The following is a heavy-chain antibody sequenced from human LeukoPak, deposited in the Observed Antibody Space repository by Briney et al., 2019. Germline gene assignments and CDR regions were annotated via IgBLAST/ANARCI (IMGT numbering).Heavy chain of an antibody. CDR1: GFTFTSYY. V-gene: IGHV1-46*01. D-gene: IGHD6-6*01. CDR3: ARDGASSSGSSGY. J-gene: IGHJ4*02. CDR2: INPSGGST. Sequence: PGRSLRLSCGVSGFTFTSYYMHWVRQAPGQGLEWMGIINPSGGSTSYAQKFQGRVTMTRDTSTSTVYMELSSLRSEDTAVYYCARDGASSSGSSGYWGQGTLVTVSS.